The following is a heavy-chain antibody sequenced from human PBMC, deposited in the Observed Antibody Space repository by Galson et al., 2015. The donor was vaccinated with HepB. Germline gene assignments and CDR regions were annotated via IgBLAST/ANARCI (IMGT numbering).Heavy chain of an antibody. CDR3: ARMLAGYSYGYDGFDF. V-gene: IGHV5-51*01. D-gene: IGHD5-18*01. J-gene: IGHJ4*02. CDR2: VYPGDSDT. CDR1: GYSFASHW. Sequence: QSGAEVKKPGESLKTSCQGSGYSFASHWIGWVRQRPGKGLEWMGIVYPGDSDTVYSPSFQGQVTFSADKSTSTAYLQWGSLKASDTAMYYCARMLAGYSYGYDGFDFWGQGTLVAVSS.